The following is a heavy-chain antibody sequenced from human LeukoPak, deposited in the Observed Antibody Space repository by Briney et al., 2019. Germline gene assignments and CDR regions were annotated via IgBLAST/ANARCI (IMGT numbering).Heavy chain of an antibody. Sequence: PGGSLRLSCAASGFTFSSYAMSWVRQAPGKGLEWDSATSGSGGSTYYADSVKGRFTISRDNSKNTLYLQMNSLRAEDTAVYYCAKDRETVRGVIFDYWGQGTLVTVSS. D-gene: IGHD3-10*01. CDR1: GFTFSSYA. CDR3: AKDRETVRGVIFDY. J-gene: IGHJ4*02. CDR2: TSGSGGST. V-gene: IGHV3-23*01.